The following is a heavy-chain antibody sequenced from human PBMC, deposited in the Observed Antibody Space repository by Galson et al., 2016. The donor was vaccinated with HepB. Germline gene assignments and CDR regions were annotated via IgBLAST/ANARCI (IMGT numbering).Heavy chain of an antibody. CDR2: ISNSGSRV. D-gene: IGHD7-27*01. J-gene: IGHJ4*02. CDR3: ARLHWGASSD. Sequence: SLRLSCAASGFTLSTYEMNWVRQAPGKGLEWLSYISNSGSRVYYADSVKGRFTISRDNAKNTLYLEMNSLRAEDTALYYCARLHWGASSDWGQGTLVTVSS. V-gene: IGHV3-48*03. CDR1: GFTLSTYE.